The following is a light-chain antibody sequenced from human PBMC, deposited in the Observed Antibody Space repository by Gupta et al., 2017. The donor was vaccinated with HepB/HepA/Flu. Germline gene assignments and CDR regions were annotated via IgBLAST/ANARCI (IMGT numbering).Light chain of an antibody. CDR3: CSDAGSYTVV. Sequence: QSALTQPRSVSGSPGQSVTISCTGTSSDVGGYNYVSWYQQHPGKAPKLMIYDVSKRPAGVPGRFSGSKSGNTASLTISGLQAEDEADYYCCSDAGSYTVVFGGGTKLTVL. CDR1: SSDVGGYNY. J-gene: IGLJ2*01. V-gene: IGLV2-11*01. CDR2: DVS.